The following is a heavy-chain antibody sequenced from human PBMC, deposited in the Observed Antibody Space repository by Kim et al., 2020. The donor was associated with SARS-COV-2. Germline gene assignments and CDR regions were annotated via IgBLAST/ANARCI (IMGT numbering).Heavy chain of an antibody. CDR2: IKSKTDGGTT. CDR1: GFTFSNAW. V-gene: IGHV3-15*01. Sequence: GGSLRLSCAASGFTFSNAWMSWVRQAPGKGLEWVGRIKSKTDGGTTDYAAPVKGRFTISRDDSKNTLYLQMNSLKTEDTAVYYCTTLTAMVTGYGMDVWGQGTTATGSS. J-gene: IGHJ6*02. CDR3: TTLTAMVTGYGMDV. D-gene: IGHD5-18*01.